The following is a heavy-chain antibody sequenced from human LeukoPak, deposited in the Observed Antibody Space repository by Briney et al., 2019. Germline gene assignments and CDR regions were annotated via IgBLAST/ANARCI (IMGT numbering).Heavy chain of an antibody. J-gene: IGHJ4*02. Sequence: ASVKVSCKASGYTFTSYYMHWVRQAPGQGLEWMGVINPSGGSTSYAQKFQGRVTMTRDTSISTAYMELSRLRSDDTAVYYCASSGWYSHFDYWGQGTPVTVSS. CDR2: INPSGGST. CDR1: GYTFTSYY. V-gene: IGHV1-46*01. D-gene: IGHD6-19*01. CDR3: ASSGWYSHFDY.